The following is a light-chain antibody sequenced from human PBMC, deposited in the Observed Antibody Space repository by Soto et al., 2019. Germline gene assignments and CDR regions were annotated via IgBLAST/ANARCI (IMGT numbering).Light chain of an antibody. J-gene: IGKJ2*01. CDR3: QQSYSTPTPPT. CDR2: AAS. V-gene: IGKV1-39*01. Sequence: DIQMTQSPSSLSASVGDRVTMTFRASQSITTHVNWYQQKPGKAPKLLIYAASILQSGVPSRFSGSGSGTDFTLTISSLQPEDFATYFCQQSYSTPTPPTFGQGTKVDIK. CDR1: QSITTH.